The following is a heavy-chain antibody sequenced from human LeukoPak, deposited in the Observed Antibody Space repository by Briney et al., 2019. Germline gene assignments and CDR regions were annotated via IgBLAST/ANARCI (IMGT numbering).Heavy chain of an antibody. CDR1: GGSSSGYY. Sequence: SETLSLTCAVYGGSSSGYYWSWIRQPPGKGLEWIGEINHSGSTNYNPSLKSRVTISVDTSKNQFSLKLSSVTAADTAVDYCAAAAGQESNWFDPWGQGTLVTVSS. D-gene: IGHD6-13*01. J-gene: IGHJ5*02. V-gene: IGHV4-34*01. CDR2: INHSGST. CDR3: AAAAGQESNWFDP.